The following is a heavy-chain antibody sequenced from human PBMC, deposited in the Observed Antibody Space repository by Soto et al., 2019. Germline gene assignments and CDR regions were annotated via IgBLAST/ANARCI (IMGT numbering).Heavy chain of an antibody. CDR1: GYTFSNYG. CDR3: ARVVPGAEAWFGP. Sequence: ASVKVSCKTSGYTFSNYGITWVRQAPVQPLEWLGWISLYSDGTTYAQKFQGRASITTDPSTTTAYMELRSLRSDDTAVYYCARVVPGAEAWFGPWGQGTLVTVSS. D-gene: IGHD2-2*01. CDR2: ISLYSDGT. J-gene: IGHJ5*02. V-gene: IGHV1-18*01.